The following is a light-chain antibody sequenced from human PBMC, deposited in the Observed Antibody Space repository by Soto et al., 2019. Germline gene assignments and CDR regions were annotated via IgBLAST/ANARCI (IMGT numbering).Light chain of an antibody. CDR2: EVS. CDR3: ASHTSSHSYV. CDR1: NSDVGYYNF. V-gene: IGLV2-14*01. Sequence: QSALTQPASVSGSPGQSITISCTGTNSDVGYYNFVSWYQQHPGKAPKLMVFEVSRRPSGVPDRFSGTKSGNTASLTISGLQAEDEADYYCASHTSSHSYVFGGGTKLTVL. J-gene: IGLJ3*02.